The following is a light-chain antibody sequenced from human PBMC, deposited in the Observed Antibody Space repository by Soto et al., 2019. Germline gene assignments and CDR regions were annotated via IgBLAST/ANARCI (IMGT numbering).Light chain of an antibody. V-gene: IGLV1-51*01. CDR3: GTWDDSLSGYWV. Sequence: QSVLTQPPAVSAAPGQRVTISCSGSSANIGNNHVVWYQQFPGTAPKLLIYDNDKRPSGIPGRFSGSKSGTSATLGITGLQTGDEADYYCGTWDDSLSGYWVFGGGTKLTVL. CDR2: DND. J-gene: IGLJ3*02. CDR1: SANIGNNH.